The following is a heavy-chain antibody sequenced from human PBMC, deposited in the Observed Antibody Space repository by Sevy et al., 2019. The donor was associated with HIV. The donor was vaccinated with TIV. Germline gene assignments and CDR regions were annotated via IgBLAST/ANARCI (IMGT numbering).Heavy chain of an antibody. CDR1: GDSFNDFY. CDR2: IYYNGTT. J-gene: IGHJ4*02. Sequence: SETLSLTCTVSGDSFNDFYWSWIRQSPGRGLEWIGYIYYNGTTNSNPSLRRRVTISAQTSKSQISLRLNSVTAADTAVYYCARGKVLFDHWGQGIVVTVSS. V-gene: IGHV4-59*01. CDR3: ARGKVLFDH. D-gene: IGHD3-10*01.